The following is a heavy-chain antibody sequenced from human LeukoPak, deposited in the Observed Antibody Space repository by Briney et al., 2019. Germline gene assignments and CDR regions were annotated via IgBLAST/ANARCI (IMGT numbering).Heavy chain of an antibody. CDR3: ARQSPAFTFGGVKDP. D-gene: IGHD3-16*01. CDR1: GGSISSGGYY. Sequence: PSQTLSLTCTVSGGSISSGGYYWSWIRQHPGKGLEWIGYIYYSGSTYYNPSLKSRVTISVDTSKNQFSLKLSSVTAADTAVYYCARQSPAFTFGGVKDPWGQGTLVTVSS. V-gene: IGHV4-31*03. J-gene: IGHJ4*02. CDR2: IYYSGST.